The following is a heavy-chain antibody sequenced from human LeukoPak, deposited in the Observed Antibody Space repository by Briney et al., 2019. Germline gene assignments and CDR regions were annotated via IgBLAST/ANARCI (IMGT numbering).Heavy chain of an antibody. CDR1: GFTLSTSW. J-gene: IGHJ4*02. CDR3: AKLLGTATRYDY. Sequence: GGSLRLSCVTSGFTLSTSWMSWVRQAPGKGLEWVASINPDGSTRHHVDSVKGRFTISRDNAKKSLSLQMGALRAEDTAVYFCAKLLGTATRYDYWGLGTLVTVSS. V-gene: IGHV3-7*01. D-gene: IGHD1-7*01. CDR2: INPDGSTR.